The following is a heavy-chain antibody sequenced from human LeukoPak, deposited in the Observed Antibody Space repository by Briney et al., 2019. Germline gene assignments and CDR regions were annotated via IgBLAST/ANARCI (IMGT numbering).Heavy chain of an antibody. Sequence: ASVKVSCKASGYTFTSYGISWVRQAPGQGLEWMGWVSTYNSNTNYAQKFQGRVTMTTDTSTSTAYMELRSLRSDDTAVYYCARSERWLQDFDYWGQGTLVTVSS. V-gene: IGHV1-18*01. CDR2: VSTYNSNT. D-gene: IGHD5-24*01. J-gene: IGHJ4*02. CDR1: GYTFTSYG. CDR3: ARSERWLQDFDY.